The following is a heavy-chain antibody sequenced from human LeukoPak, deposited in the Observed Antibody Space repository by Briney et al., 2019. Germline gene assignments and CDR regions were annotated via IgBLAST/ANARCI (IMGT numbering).Heavy chain of an antibody. J-gene: IGHJ4*02. CDR3: ARGPRSRYIVVVTATKGFDY. V-gene: IGHV3-48*04. Sequence: QSGGSLRLSCAASGFTFSSYSMNWVRQAPGKGLEWVSYISSSSSTIYYADSVKGRFTISRDNAKNSLYLQMNSLRAEDTAVYYCARGPRSRYIVVVTATKGFDYWGQGTLVTASS. CDR2: ISSSSSTI. D-gene: IGHD2-21*02. CDR1: GFTFSSYS.